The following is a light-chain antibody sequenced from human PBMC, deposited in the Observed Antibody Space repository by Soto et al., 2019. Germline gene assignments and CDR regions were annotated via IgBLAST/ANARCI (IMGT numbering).Light chain of an antibody. CDR3: SSYAGSNNLL. J-gene: IGLJ2*01. CDR1: SSDVDNYNY. CDR2: EVS. V-gene: IGLV2-8*01. Sequence: QSALTQPPSASGSPGQSVTISCTGTSSDVDNYNYVSWYQQHPGKAPKLMIYEVSKRPSGVPDRFSGSKSGNTASLTVSGLRAEDEADYYCSSYAGSNNLLFGGGTKLTVL.